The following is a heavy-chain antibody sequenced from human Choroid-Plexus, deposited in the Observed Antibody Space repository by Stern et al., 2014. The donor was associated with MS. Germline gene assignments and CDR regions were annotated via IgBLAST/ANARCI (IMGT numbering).Heavy chain of an antibody. V-gene: IGHV3-30*18. J-gene: IGHJ5*02. D-gene: IGHD2/OR15-2a*01. CDR1: GFTFGNCA. CDR3: AKDRQYLTYFFDH. CDR2: VSYDGTNK. Sequence: VQLVESGGGVVKPGRPLRLSCVGSGFTFGNCAIPWVRQAPGKGLEWVEVVSYDGTNKYYADSGKGRFTISRDNSQNSLYMQMSSLRPEDTAVYYCAKDRQYLTYFFDHWGQGSLVTVSS.